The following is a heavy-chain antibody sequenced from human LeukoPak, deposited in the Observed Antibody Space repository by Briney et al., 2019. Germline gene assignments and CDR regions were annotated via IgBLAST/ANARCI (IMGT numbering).Heavy chain of an antibody. CDR1: GDSFSYFY. D-gene: IGHD3-3*01. J-gene: IGHJ5*02. V-gene: IGHV4-59*12. CDR3: AGRRVTIFGEVIRSRRHYFDP. CDR2: IYNGGST. Sequence: SETLSLTCTVSGDSFSYFYWSWIRQPPGKGLEWIGYIYNGGSTNYNPSLKSRVTMSLDTSKNQFSLKLSSVTAADTAVYYCAGRRVTIFGEVIRSRRHYFDPWGQGTLVTVSS.